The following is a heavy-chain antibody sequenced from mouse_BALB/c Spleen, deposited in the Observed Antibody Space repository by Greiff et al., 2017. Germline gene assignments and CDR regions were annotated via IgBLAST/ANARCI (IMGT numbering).Heavy chain of an antibody. J-gene: IGHJ4*01. D-gene: IGHD2-14*01. CDR1: GFTFSSFG. Sequence: DVKLVESGGGLVQPGGSRKLSCAASGFTFSSFGMHWVRQAPEKGLEWVAYISSGSSTIYYADTVKGRFTISRDNPKNTLFLQTTSLRSEDTAMYYCARSSEVRRGYAMDYWGQGTSVTVSS. V-gene: IGHV5-17*02. CDR2: ISSGSSTI. CDR3: ARSSEVRRGYAMDY.